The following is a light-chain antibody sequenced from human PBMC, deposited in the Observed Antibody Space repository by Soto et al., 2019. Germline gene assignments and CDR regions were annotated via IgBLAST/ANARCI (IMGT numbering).Light chain of an antibody. CDR1: QSLLHTNGYNY. CDR3: IHPLQIRVE. CDR2: LGS. V-gene: IGKV2-28*01. Sequence: DSVMTQSPLSLSVTPGEPASISCRSSQSLLHTNGYNYLDWYLQRPGQSPQLLIYLGSHRASGVPDRFSGSGSGTDFTLKLSRVEAEDVGVYYCIHPLQIRVEFGQGTKVQI. J-gene: IGKJ1*01.